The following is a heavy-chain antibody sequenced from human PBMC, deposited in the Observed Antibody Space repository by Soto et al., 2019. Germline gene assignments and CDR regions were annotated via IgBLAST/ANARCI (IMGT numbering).Heavy chain of an antibody. CDR2: ISGSGDKT. V-gene: IGHV3-23*01. CDR1: GFAFNDFA. Sequence: EVHLLESGGDLVLPGGSLRLSCAASGFAFNDFAMSWVRQAPGKGPEWLSTISGSGDKTFHGDSVKGRFDISRDNSNNKMFLQMNSLRAEDTAIYYCAKGASHAPFEKWGRGTLVTVSS. CDR3: AKGASHAPFEK. J-gene: IGHJ4*02.